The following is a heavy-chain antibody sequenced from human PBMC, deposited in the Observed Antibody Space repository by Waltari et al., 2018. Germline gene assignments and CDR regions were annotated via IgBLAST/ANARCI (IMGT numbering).Heavy chain of an antibody. D-gene: IGHD4-17*01. CDR1: GSSIGSGYY. J-gene: IGHJ4*02. CDR3: ARHPTTVIPTDY. CDR2: IYHSGST. Sequence: QVQLQESGPGLVKLSETLSLTCLVPGSSIGSGYYWGWIRQPPGKGLEWIGSIYHSGSTYYNPSLKSRVTISVDTSKNQFSLKLSSVTAADTAVYYCARHPTTVIPTDYWGQGTLVTVSS. V-gene: IGHV4-38-2*01.